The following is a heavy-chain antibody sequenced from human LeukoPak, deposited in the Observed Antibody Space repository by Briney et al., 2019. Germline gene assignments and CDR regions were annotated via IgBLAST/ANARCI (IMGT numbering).Heavy chain of an antibody. Sequence: SQTLSLTCNVSGGSISSGSDYWSWIRQPAGKGLEWIVRIYTSGNTNYNPSLKSRVTISVDTSKNQFSLKLSSVTAADTAVYYCARDLFMITFGGVTIRDYWGQGTLVTVSS. V-gene: IGHV4-61*02. D-gene: IGHD3-16*01. CDR1: GGSISSGSDY. CDR3: ARDLFMITFGGVTIRDY. J-gene: IGHJ4*02. CDR2: IYTSGNT.